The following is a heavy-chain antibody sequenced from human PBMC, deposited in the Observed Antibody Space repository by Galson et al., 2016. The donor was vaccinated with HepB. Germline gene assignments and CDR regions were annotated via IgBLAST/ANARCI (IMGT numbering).Heavy chain of an antibody. CDR1: GYTFSDYW. J-gene: IGHJ4*02. CDR3: AAAGISGHYYFDF. D-gene: IGHD6-13*01. V-gene: IGHV5-51*01. CDR2: IYPGDSDI. Sequence: QSGAEVKKSGESLRISCKGSGYTFSDYWIGWVRQMPGKGLEWMGAIYPGDSDIKYRPSFQGQVTIPADKSTSTAYLQWSSLKASDTAIYYCAAAGISGHYYFDFWGQGTLVTVSS.